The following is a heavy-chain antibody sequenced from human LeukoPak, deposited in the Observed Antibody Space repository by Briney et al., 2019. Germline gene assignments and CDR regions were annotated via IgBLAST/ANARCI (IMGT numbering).Heavy chain of an antibody. J-gene: IGHJ4*02. CDR3: ARASRRHTLDY. CDR1: NGSISTYY. V-gene: IGHV4-59*01. CDR2: IDYSGST. Sequence: SETLSPTCIVSNGSISTYYWSWIRQPPGKGLEWIGYIDYSGSTNYNPSLKSRVTMSLDTSKNHFSLRLSSVTAADSAVYYCARASRRHTLDYWGQGTLVTVSS.